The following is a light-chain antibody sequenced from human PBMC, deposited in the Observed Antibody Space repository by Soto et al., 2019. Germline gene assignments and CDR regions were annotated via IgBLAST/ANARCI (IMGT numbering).Light chain of an antibody. V-gene: IGKV3-15*01. Sequence: EIVMTQSPATLSVSPGERATLSCRASQSVSGNLAWYQQKPGQAPRLLIYGASTRATAIPARFSASRSGTEFTLTISSLQSEDFAVYYCQQYNNWPPAFGQGTKVEIK. J-gene: IGKJ1*01. CDR3: QQYNNWPPA. CDR2: GAS. CDR1: QSVSGN.